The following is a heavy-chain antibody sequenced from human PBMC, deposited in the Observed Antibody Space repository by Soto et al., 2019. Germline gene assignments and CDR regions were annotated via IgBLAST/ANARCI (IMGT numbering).Heavy chain of an antibody. Sequence: QVQLQESGPGLVKPSETLSLTCTVSGGSISSYYWSWIRQPPGKGLEWIGYIYYSGSTNYNPSLKSRVTISVDTSKNQFSLKLSSVTAADTAVYYCARARGAYSSGWYFGYWGQGTLVTVSS. V-gene: IGHV4-59*01. CDR3: ARARGAYSSGWYFGY. J-gene: IGHJ4*02. D-gene: IGHD6-19*01. CDR1: GGSISSYY. CDR2: IYYSGST.